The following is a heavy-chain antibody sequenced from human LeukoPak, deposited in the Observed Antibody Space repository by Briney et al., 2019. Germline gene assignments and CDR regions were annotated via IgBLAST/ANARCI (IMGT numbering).Heavy chain of an antibody. CDR2: IMKDGSEK. Sequence: PGGSLRLSCAASGFTLSSYWMNWVRQAPGKGLEWVANIMKDGSEKYYVDSVKGRFTISRDNSKNTLYLQMNSLRTEDTAVYYCTKGHATEAQYSSGWYDDSDSWGQGTLVTVSS. CDR3: TKGHATEAQYSSGWYDDSDS. CDR1: GFTLSSYW. J-gene: IGHJ4*02. V-gene: IGHV3-7*02. D-gene: IGHD6-19*01.